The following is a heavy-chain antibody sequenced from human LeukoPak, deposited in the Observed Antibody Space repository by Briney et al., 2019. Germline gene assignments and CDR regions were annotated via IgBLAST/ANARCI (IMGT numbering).Heavy chain of an antibody. CDR1: GFTFSDYY. D-gene: IGHD3-16*01. Sequence: GGSLRLSCVASGFTFSDYYMSWIRQAPGKGLEWVSYISSSGSTIYYADSVKGRFTISRDNAKNTLYLQMNSLRAEDTAVYYCAKRPSGGGYYYYLDVWGKGTTVTVSS. CDR3: AKRPSGGGYYYYLDV. CDR2: ISSSGSTI. V-gene: IGHV3-11*04. J-gene: IGHJ6*03.